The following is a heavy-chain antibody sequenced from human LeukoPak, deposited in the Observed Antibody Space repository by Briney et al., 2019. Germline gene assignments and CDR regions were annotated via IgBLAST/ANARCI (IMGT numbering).Heavy chain of an antibody. CDR1: GGSISSYY. CDR3: AGESRQRVIYYYYMDV. V-gene: IGHV4-4*07. D-gene: IGHD2-21*01. CDR2: IYTSGST. Sequence: TSETLSLTCTVSGGSISSYYWSWIRQPAGKGLEWIGRIYTSGSTNYNPSLKSRVTMSVDTSKNQFSLKLSSVTAADTAVYYCAGESRQRVIYYYYMDVWGKGTTVTVSS. J-gene: IGHJ6*03.